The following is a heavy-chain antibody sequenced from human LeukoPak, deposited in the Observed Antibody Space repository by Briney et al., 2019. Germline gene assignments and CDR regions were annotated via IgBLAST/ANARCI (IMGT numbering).Heavy chain of an antibody. CDR2: IYYSGST. CDR3: ARARAVAGNEAFDI. D-gene: IGHD6-19*01. J-gene: IGHJ3*02. CDR1: GGSISSSSYY. V-gene: IGHV4-39*07. Sequence: SETLSLTCTVSGGSISSSSYYWGWIRQPPGKGLEWIGSIYYSGSTDYNPSLKSRVTISVDTSKNQFSLKLSSVTAADTAVYYCARARAVAGNEAFDIWGQGTMVTVSS.